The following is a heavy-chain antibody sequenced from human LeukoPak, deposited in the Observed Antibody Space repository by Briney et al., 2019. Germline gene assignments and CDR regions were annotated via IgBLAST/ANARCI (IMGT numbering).Heavy chain of an antibody. D-gene: IGHD1-26*01. CDR2: ISGSGTIV. J-gene: IGHJ4*02. CDR1: RFTFSDSY. Sequence: PGGSLRLSCAASRFTFSDSYMTWIRQAPGKGLELLSYISGSGTIVNYIDSVRGRFTISRDNAKNTMYLQMNNLREEDTAVYYCTRDPILGAPDYFDYWGQGTLVTVSS. V-gene: IGHV3-11*04. CDR3: TRDPILGAPDYFDY.